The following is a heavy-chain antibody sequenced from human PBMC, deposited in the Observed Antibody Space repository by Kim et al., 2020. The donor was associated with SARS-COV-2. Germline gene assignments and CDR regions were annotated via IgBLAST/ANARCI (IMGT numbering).Heavy chain of an antibody. D-gene: IGHD6-6*01. J-gene: IGHJ4*02. V-gene: IGHV3-23*01. CDR2: IDSGYT. CDR1: GFTFSTYT. CDR3: AKAFKEYTRSSHWVHFDF. Sequence: GGSLRLSCAASGFTFSTYTMTWVRQAPGKGLEWVSSIDSGYTYYADSVKGRFTVSRDNSRNTLYLQMDSLRAEDTAIYYCAKAFKEYTRSSHWVHFDFWGQGTLVTVSS.